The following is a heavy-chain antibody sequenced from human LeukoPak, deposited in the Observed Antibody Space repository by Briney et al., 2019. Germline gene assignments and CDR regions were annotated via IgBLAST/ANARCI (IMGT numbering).Heavy chain of an antibody. Sequence: ASVKVSCKASGYTFTSYYMHWVRQAAGQGLEWMGIINPSGGSTSYAQKFQGRVTMIRDTTTSTVYMELSSLRSEDTAVYYCARGASHDVYSSGPSFDYWGQGTLVTVSS. J-gene: IGHJ4*02. CDR2: INPSGGST. CDR1: GYTFTSYY. D-gene: IGHD6-19*01. CDR3: ARGASHDVYSSGPSFDY. V-gene: IGHV1-46*01.